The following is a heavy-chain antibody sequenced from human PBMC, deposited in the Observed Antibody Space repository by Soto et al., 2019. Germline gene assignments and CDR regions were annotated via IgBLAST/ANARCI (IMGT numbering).Heavy chain of an antibody. V-gene: IGHV1-46*01. CDR1: GYTFTSYY. CDR2: INPSGGST. J-gene: IGHJ1*01. D-gene: IGHD6-13*01. CDR3: AREGDESGSWFGYFQH. Sequence: ASVKVSCKASGYTFTSYYMHWVRQAPGQGLEWMGIINPSGGSTSYAQKFQGRVTMTRDTSTSTVYMELSSLRSEDTAVYYCAREGDESGSWFGYFQHWGQGTLVTVSS.